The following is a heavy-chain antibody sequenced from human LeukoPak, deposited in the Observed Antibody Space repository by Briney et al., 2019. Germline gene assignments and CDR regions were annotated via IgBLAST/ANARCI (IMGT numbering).Heavy chain of an antibody. D-gene: IGHD3-16*01. CDR2: IYAGGSSSA. V-gene: IGHV3-53*04. J-gene: IGHJ4*02. CDR3: LRQGVGDPPR. Sequence: PGGSLRLSCAASGFTVSSNDMSWVRQAPGKGLEWVSLIYAGGSSSAFYADSVKGRFTGSRHDSKNTLDLQMNGLRADDTAVYYCLRQGVGDPPRWGQGTLVTVPS. CDR1: GFTVSSND.